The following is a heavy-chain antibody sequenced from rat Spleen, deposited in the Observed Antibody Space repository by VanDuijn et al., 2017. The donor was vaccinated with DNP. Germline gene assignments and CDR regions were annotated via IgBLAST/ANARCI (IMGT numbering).Heavy chain of an antibody. D-gene: IGHD1-4*01. Sequence: EVQLQESGPGLVKPSQSFSLTCSVTGFSITSSYRWNWIRKFPGNKLEWMGSVNSAGTTNYNPSLKSRISITRDTSKNQLFLQVNSVTTEDTATYYCARWPGYNPPYAMDAWGQGTSVTVSS. CDR2: VNSAGTT. J-gene: IGHJ4*01. V-gene: IGHV3-3*01. CDR1: GFSITSSYR. CDR3: ARWPGYNPPYAMDA.